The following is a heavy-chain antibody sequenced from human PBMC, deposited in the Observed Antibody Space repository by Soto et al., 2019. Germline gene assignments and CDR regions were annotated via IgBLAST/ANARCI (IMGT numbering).Heavy chain of an antibody. J-gene: IGHJ6*02. CDR3: ANPAVTTVRTQNDGMDV. CDR2: ISGSGGST. V-gene: IGHV3-23*01. D-gene: IGHD4-17*01. CDR1: GFTFSSYA. Sequence: PGGSLRLSCAASGFTFSSYAMSWVRQAPGKGLEWVSAISGSGGSTCYADSVKGRFTISRDNSKNTLYLQMNSLRAEDTAVYYCANPAVTTVRTQNDGMDVWGQGTTVTVSS.